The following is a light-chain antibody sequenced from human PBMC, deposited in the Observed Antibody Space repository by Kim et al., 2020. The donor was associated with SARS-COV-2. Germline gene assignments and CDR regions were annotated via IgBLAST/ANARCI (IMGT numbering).Light chain of an antibody. V-gene: IGKV3-15*01. CDR1: QIVGSN. Sequence: EIVMTQSPATLSVSPGERATLSCRASQIVGSNLAWYQQKPGQAPGLLIYGASTRATGIPARFSGSGSGTEFTLTISSLQSEDLAVYYCQQYNNWPYTFGQGNKLEI. J-gene: IGKJ2*01. CDR3: QQYNNWPYT. CDR2: GAS.